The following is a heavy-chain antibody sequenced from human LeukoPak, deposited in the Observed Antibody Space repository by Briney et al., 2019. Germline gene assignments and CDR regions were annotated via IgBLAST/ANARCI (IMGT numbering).Heavy chain of an antibody. V-gene: IGHV3-23*01. D-gene: IGHD3-10*01. CDR1: GFTFSSYA. J-gene: IGHJ2*01. CDR3: AKISSSMLLWFGEPWYFDL. Sequence: GGSLRLSCAASGFTFSSYAMSWVRQAPGKGLEWVSAISGSGGSTYYADSVKGRFTISRDNSKNTLCLQMNSLRAEDTAVYYCAKISSSMLLWFGEPWYFDLWGRGTLVTVSS. CDR2: ISGSGGST.